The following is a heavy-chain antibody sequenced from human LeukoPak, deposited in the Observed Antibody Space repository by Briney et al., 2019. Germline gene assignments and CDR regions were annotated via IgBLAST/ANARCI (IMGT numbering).Heavy chain of an antibody. V-gene: IGHV3-21*01. CDR2: ISSSSSYI. CDR3: ARVQQGIAVAIDY. Sequence: GGSLRLSCAASGFTFSSYSMNWVSQAPGKGLEWVSSISSSSSYIYYADSVKGRFTISRDNAKNSLYLQMNSLRAEDTAVYYCARVQQGIAVAIDYWGQGTLVTVSS. D-gene: IGHD6-19*01. J-gene: IGHJ4*02. CDR1: GFTFSSYS.